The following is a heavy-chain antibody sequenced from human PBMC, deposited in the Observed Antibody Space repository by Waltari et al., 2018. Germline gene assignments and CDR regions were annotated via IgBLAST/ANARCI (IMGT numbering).Heavy chain of an antibody. CDR3: AHRRFDSSGYYPGFGY. Sequence: QITLKESGPTLVKPTQTLTLTCTFSGFSLSTSGVGVGWIRQPPGKALDWLDLIYWDDDQRYSPTLKSRLTITKDTSQNQVVLTMTNMDPVDTATYYCAHRRFDSSGYYPGFGYWGQGTLVTVSS. J-gene: IGHJ4*02. D-gene: IGHD3-22*01. CDR1: GFSLSTSGVG. V-gene: IGHV2-5*02. CDR2: IYWDDDQ.